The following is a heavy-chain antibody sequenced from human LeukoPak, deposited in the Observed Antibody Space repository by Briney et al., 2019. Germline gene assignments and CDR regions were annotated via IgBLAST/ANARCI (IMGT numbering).Heavy chain of an antibody. CDR2: MNPNSGNT. CDR1: GYTFTSYD. V-gene: IGHV1-8*01. Sequence: ASVKVSCKASGYTFTSYDINWVRQATGQGLEWMGWMNPNSGNTGCAQKFQGRVTMTRNTSISTAYMELSSLRSEDTAVYYCARGSRLWVTLNNWFDPWGQGTLVTVSS. D-gene: IGHD5-18*01. CDR3: ARGSRLWVTLNNWFDP. J-gene: IGHJ5*02.